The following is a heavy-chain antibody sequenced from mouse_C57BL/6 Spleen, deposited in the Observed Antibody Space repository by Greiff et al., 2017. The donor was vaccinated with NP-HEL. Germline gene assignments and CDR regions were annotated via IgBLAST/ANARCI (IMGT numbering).Heavy chain of an antibody. J-gene: IGHJ1*03. CDR3: ARVRYYDYGYFDV. V-gene: IGHV5-16*01. CDR2: INYDGSST. CDR1: GFTFSDYY. Sequence: EVQRVESEGGLVQPGSSMKLSCTASGFTFSDYYMAWVRQVPEKGLEWVANINYDGSSTYYLDSLKSRFIISRDNAKNILYLQMSSLKSEDTATYYCARVRYYDYGYFDVWGTGTTVTVSS. D-gene: IGHD2-4*01.